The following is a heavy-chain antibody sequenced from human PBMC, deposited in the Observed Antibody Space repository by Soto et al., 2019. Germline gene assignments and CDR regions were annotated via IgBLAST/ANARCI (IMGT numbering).Heavy chain of an antibody. Sequence: GGSLRLSCAASGFTFSNAWMSWVRQAPGKGLEWVGRIKSKTDGGTTDYAAPVKGRFTISRDDSKNTLYLQMNSLKTEDTAVYYCTTEGVPGYYYYGMDVWGQGTTVTVS. CDR3: TTEGVPGYYYYGMDV. J-gene: IGHJ6*02. CDR1: GFTFSNAW. CDR2: IKSKTDGGTT. V-gene: IGHV3-15*01.